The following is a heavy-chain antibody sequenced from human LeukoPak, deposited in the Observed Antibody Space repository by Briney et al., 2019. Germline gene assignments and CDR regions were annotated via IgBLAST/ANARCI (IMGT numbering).Heavy chain of an antibody. D-gene: IGHD2-2*01. J-gene: IGHJ4*02. Sequence: GGSLRLSCTASGFTFSDYSMSWVRQAPGAGLEWVSAISPAGDSTTDADSVKGRFTISRDNSNSTLYLQMNGLTAEDTALYYCARRLVTAGITDFFDSWGQGTLVSVSS. CDR3: ARRLVTAGITDFFDS. CDR2: ISPAGDST. CDR1: GFTFSDYS. V-gene: IGHV3-23*01.